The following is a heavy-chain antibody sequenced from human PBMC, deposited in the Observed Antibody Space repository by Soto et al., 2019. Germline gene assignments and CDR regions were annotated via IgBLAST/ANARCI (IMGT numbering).Heavy chain of an antibody. CDR3: ARAEMIRRVILAQ. J-gene: IGHJ4*02. D-gene: IGHD3-10*01. Sequence: ASVKVSCKASGYTFTDYYLYWVRQAPGQGLEWMGWINPYTGGTNYAQEFQGWVTMTRDTSISTAYMELSRLRSDDTAVYYCARAEMIRRVILAQWGKGTLVPVSS. CDR1: GYTFTDYY. CDR2: INPYTGGT. V-gene: IGHV1-2*04.